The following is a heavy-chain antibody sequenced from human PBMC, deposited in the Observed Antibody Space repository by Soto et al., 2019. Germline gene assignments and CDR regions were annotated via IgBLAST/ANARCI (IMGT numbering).Heavy chain of an antibody. D-gene: IGHD2-15*01. Sequence: QVQLQESGPGLMKPSQTLSLTCTVSGGSISSGGYYWSWIRQHPGKGLEWIGYIYYSGSIYYNPSLKSRVTISVDTSKNQFSLKLSSVTAADTAVYYCARGGYCSGGTCYFYYYGMDVWGQGTTVTVSS. CDR2: IYYSGSI. J-gene: IGHJ6*02. V-gene: IGHV4-31*03. CDR3: ARGGYCSGGTCYFYYYGMDV. CDR1: GGSISSGGYY.